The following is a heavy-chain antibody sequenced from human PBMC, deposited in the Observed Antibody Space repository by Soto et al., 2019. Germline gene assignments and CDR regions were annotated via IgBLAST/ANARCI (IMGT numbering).Heavy chain of an antibody. J-gene: IGHJ6*02. CDR3: ARDLRYCTNGVCYWGPLDYYYYGMDV. CDR2: ISYDGSNK. D-gene: IGHD2-8*01. Sequence: HPGGSLRLSCAASGFTFSSYAMHWFRQAPGKGLEWVAVISYDGSNKYYADSVKGRFTISRDNSKNTLYLQMNSLRAEDTAVYYCARDLRYCTNGVCYWGPLDYYYYGMDVWGQGTTVTVSS. CDR1: GFTFSSYA. V-gene: IGHV3-30-3*01.